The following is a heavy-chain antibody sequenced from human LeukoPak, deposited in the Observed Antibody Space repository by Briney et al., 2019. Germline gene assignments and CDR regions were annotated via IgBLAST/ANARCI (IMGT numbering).Heavy chain of an antibody. CDR2: INHSGST. J-gene: IGHJ6*03. V-gene: IGHV4-34*01. CDR1: GGSFRGYY. CDR3: ARGVGFTFGGVIVRYYYYYMDV. D-gene: IGHD3-16*02. Sequence: SETLSLTCAVYGGSFRGYYWSWIRQPPGKGLEWIGEINHSGSTNYNPSLKSRVTISVDTSKNQFSLKLSSVTAADTAVYYCARGVGFTFGGVIVRYYYYYMDVWGKGTTVTVSS.